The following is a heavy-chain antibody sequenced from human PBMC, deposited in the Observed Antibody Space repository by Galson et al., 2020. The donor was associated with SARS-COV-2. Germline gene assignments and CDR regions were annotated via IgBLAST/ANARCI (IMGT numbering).Heavy chain of an antibody. CDR1: GFTFSSYG. V-gene: IGHV3-33*01. D-gene: IGHD1-1*01. CDR3: AGGFMYNWNTFDY. Sequence: GESLKISCAASGFTFSSYGMHWVRQAPGKGLEWVAVIWYDGSNKYYADSVKGRFTISRDNSKNTLYLQMNSLRAEDTAVYYCAGGFMYNWNTFDYWGQGTLVTVSS. CDR2: IWYDGSNK. J-gene: IGHJ4*02.